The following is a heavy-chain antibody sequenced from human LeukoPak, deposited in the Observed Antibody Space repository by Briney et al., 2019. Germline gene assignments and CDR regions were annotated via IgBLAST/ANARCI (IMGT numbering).Heavy chain of an antibody. CDR1: GYTFTGYY. CDR3: ARAYSGSPRYYYYGMDV. D-gene: IGHD1-26*01. CDR2: INPNSGGT. J-gene: IGHJ6*02. V-gene: IGHV1-2*02. Sequence: ASVKVSCKASGYTFTGYYMHWVRQAPGQGLEWMGWINPNSGGTNYAQKFHGRVTMTRDTSISTAYMELSRLRSDDTAVYYCARAYSGSPRYYYYGMDVWGQGTTVTVSS.